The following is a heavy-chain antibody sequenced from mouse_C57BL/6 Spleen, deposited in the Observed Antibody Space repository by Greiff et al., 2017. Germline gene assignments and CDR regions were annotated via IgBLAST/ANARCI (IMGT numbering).Heavy chain of an antibody. CDR3: ARSGDGYYGSYAMDY. J-gene: IGHJ4*01. CDR2: IHPNSGST. Sequence: QVQLQQPGAELVKPGASVKLSCKASGYTFTSYWMHWVKQRPGQGLEWIGMIHPNSGSTNYNEKFKSKATLTVDKSSSTAYMQLSSLTSEDSAVYYCARSGDGYYGSYAMDYWGQGTSVTVSS. D-gene: IGHD2-3*01. V-gene: IGHV1-64*01. CDR1: GYTFTSYW.